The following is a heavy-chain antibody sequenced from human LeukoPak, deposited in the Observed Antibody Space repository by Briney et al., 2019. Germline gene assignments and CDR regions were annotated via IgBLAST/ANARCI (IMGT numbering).Heavy chain of an antibody. D-gene: IGHD6-13*01. J-gene: IGHJ3*02. CDR2: IWSDGSNK. CDR1: GFTFSSYG. Sequence: PGRSLRLSCAASGFTFSSYGMHWVRQAPGKGLEWVAIIWSDGSNKYYADSAKGRFTISRDNSKNTLYLQMNSLRAEDTAVYYCARADSSSWPGEAFDIWGQGTMVTVSS. CDR3: ARADSSSWPGEAFDI. V-gene: IGHV3-33*01.